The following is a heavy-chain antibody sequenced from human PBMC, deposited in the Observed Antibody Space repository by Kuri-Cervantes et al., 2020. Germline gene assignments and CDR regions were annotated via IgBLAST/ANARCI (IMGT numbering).Heavy chain of an antibody. J-gene: IGHJ4*02. CDR1: GFTFSAYA. CDR2: IGGSGSTT. D-gene: IGHD2-2*01. Sequence: GESLKISCAASGFTFSAYAMTWVRQAPGKGLEWVSTIGGSGSTTYYADSVKGRFTISRDNSKNTLYLQMNSLRAEDTAVYYCASGGVVPAALFVYWGQGTLVTVSS. CDR3: ASGGVVPAALFVY. V-gene: IGHV3-23*01.